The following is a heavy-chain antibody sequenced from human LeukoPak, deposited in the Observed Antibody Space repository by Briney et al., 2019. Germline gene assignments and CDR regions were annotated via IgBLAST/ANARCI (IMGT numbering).Heavy chain of an antibody. D-gene: IGHD2/OR15-2a*01. CDR3: AKDSAKKYDDY. J-gene: IGHJ4*02. Sequence: SGGSLRLSCAASGFTFSDYYMSWIRQAPGKGLEWVSYIISSGSTIYYADSVRGRFTISRENAKNTLYLQINSLRAEDTAVYYCAKDSAKKYDDYWGQGTLVTVSS. V-gene: IGHV3-11*01. CDR2: IISSGSTI. CDR1: GFTFSDYY.